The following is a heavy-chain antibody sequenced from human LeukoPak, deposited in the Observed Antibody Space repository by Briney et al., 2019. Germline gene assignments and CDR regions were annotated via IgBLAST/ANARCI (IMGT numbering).Heavy chain of an antibody. D-gene: IGHD6-6*01. CDR1: GFTFSSYW. V-gene: IGHV3-7*01. J-gene: IGHJ4*02. Sequence: GGSLRLSCAASGFTFSSYWMSWVRQAPGKGLKWVANIKQDGSEKYYVDSVKGRFTISRDNAKNSLYLQMNSLRAEDTAVYYCARSPMSIAARPGGIDYWGQGTLVTVSS. CDR3: ARSPMSIAARPGGIDY. CDR2: IKQDGSEK.